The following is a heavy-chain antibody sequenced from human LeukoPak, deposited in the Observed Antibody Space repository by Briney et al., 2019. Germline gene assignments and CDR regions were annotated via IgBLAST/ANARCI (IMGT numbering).Heavy chain of an antibody. V-gene: IGHV4-38-2*02. CDR3: ARHVCSSTNCYNYFDY. Sequence: SETLSLTCTVSNYSISSGYYWGWIRQPPGKGLEWIGSIYHSGNTYYNPSLKSRVTISVDTSKNQFSLRLSSVTAADTAVYYCARHVCSSTNCYNYFDYWGQGSLVTVSS. D-gene: IGHD2-2*02. CDR2: IYHSGNT. CDR1: NYSISSGYY. J-gene: IGHJ4*02.